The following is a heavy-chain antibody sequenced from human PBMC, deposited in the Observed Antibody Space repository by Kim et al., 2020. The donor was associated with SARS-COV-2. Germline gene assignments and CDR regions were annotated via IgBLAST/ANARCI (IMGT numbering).Heavy chain of an antibody. V-gene: IGHV4-34*01. Sequence: RRVTISVDTSKNQFSLKLSSVTAADTAVYYCARGGGHYDLWSGYVLQFDYWGQGTLVTVSS. D-gene: IGHD3-3*01. J-gene: IGHJ4*02. CDR3: ARGGGHYDLWSGYVLQFDY.